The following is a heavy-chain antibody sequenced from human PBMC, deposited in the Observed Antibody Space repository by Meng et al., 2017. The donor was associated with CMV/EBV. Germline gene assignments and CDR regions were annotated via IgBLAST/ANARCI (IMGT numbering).Heavy chain of an antibody. CDR3: ARGGDYGDFHDPFDY. Sequence: SVKVSCKASGGTFSSYAISWVRQAPGQGLEWMGGFIPILGIANYAQKFQGRVTITADKSTSTAYMELSSLRSEDTAVYYCARGGDYGDFHDPFDYWGQGTLVTVSS. J-gene: IGHJ4*02. V-gene: IGHV1-69*10. CDR2: FIPILGIA. D-gene: IGHD4-17*01. CDR1: GGTFSSYA.